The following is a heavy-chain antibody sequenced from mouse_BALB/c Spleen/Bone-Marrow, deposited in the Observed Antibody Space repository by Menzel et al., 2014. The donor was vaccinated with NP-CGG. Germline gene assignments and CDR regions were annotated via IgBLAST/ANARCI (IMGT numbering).Heavy chain of an antibody. CDR1: GFNIKDTY. J-gene: IGHJ3*01. CDR3: ARNGNYGAWFAY. CDR2: IDPANGNT. V-gene: IGHV14-3*02. Sequence: VTLKECGAELVKPGASVKLSCTASGFNIKDTYMHWVKQRPEQGLEWIGRIDPANGNTKYDPKFQGKATITADTSSNIAYLQLSSLTSEDTAVYYCARNGNYGAWFAYWGQGTLVTVSA. D-gene: IGHD2-1*01.